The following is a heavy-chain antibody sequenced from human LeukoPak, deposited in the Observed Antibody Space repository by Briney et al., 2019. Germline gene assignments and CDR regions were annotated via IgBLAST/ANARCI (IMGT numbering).Heavy chain of an antibody. CDR1: GYTFTGYY. J-gene: IGHJ6*02. V-gene: IGHV1-18*04. CDR2: ISAYNGNT. D-gene: IGHD6-13*01. Sequence: ASVKVSCKASGYTFTGYYMHWVRQAPGQGLEWMGWISAYNGNTNYAQKLQGRVTMTTDTSTSTAYMELRSLRSDDTAVYYCIAAAGTPGDYYYGMDVWGQGTTVTVSS. CDR3: IAAAGTPGDYYYGMDV.